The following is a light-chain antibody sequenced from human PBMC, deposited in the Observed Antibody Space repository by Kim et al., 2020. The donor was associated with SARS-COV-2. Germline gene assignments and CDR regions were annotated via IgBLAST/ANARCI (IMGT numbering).Light chain of an antibody. CDR2: GAS. J-gene: IGKJ4*01. V-gene: IGKV3-15*01. CDR1: QSVSSN. Sequence: ASPGESATLSCRASQSVSSNLAWYQQKPGQAPRLLIYGASTTATGIPARFSGSGSGTEFTLTISSLQSEDFAVYYCQQYNNWPPLTFGGGTKVEI. CDR3: QQYNNWPPLT.